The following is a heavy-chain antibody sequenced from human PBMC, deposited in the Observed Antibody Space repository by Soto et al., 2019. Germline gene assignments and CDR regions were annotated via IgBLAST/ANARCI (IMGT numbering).Heavy chain of an antibody. J-gene: IGHJ6*03. Sequence: SETLSLTCTVSGGSISSYDWSWIRQPPGKGLEWIGYIYYSGSTNYNPSLKSRVTISVDTSKNQFSLKLSSVTTADTAVYYCARGANDFWSGYYSDYYYYYMDVWGKGTTVT. V-gene: IGHV4-59*01. CDR3: ARGANDFWSGYYSDYYYYYMDV. CDR1: GGSISSYD. D-gene: IGHD3-3*01. CDR2: IYYSGST.